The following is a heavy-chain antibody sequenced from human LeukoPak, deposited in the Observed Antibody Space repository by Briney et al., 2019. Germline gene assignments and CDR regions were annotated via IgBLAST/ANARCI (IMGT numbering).Heavy chain of an antibody. CDR1: GGSISSYY. D-gene: IGHD5-12*01. Sequence: PSETLSLTCTVSGGSISSYYWSWIRQPPGKGLGWIGYIYYSGSTNYNPSLKSRVTISVDTSKNQFSLKLSSVTAADTAVYYCARNTIVAYYFDYWGQGTLVTVSS. V-gene: IGHV4-59*01. CDR2: IYYSGST. CDR3: ARNTIVAYYFDY. J-gene: IGHJ4*02.